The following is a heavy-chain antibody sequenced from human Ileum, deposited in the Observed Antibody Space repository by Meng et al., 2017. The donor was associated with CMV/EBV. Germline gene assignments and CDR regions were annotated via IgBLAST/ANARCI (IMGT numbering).Heavy chain of an antibody. CDR2: INSDGNNI. CDR1: GFTLSNYW. Sequence: DVQLVESGGGLVQPGGSLKLSCAASGFTLSNYWIHWVRQVPGKGLIWVSRINSDGNNIVYADSVKGRFTISRDIPKNTVYLQMNSLRAEDTAMYYCVRGSNNWVGTDYWGQGTLVTVSS. J-gene: IGHJ4*02. D-gene: IGHD2-21*02. CDR3: VRGSNNWVGTDY. V-gene: IGHV3-74*01.